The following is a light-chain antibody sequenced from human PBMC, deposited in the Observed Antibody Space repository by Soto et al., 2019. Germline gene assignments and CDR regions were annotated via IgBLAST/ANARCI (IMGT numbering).Light chain of an antibody. CDR2: EVS. J-gene: IGLJ1*01. Sequence: QSVLTQPASVSGSPGQSITISCTGTSSDIGGYNSVSWYQQHPGKAPKLMIYEVSNRPSGISNRFSGSKSGNTASLTISGLQAEDEADYYCSSYTSSGAHVFGTGTKLTVL. V-gene: IGLV2-14*01. CDR1: SSDIGGYNS. CDR3: SSYTSSGAHV.